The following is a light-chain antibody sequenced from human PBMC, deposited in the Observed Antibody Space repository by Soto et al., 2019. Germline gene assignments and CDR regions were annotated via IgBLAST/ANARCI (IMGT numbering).Light chain of an antibody. Sequence: QPVLTQPSSLSASPGASASLTCTLRSGINVGAYRIYWYQQKPGSPPQYLLSYKSDSDKQQGSGVPSRFSGSKDASANAVILLISGLQSEDEADYYCMIWHSSAWVFGGGTKLTVL. J-gene: IGLJ3*02. CDR2: YKSDSDK. CDR1: SGINVGAYR. V-gene: IGLV5-45*03. CDR3: MIWHSSAWV.